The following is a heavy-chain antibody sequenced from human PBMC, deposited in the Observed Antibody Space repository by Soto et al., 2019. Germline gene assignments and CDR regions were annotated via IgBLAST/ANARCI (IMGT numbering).Heavy chain of an antibody. J-gene: IGHJ5*01. CDR1: VGSISHADYY. CDR2: IYYSGGT. CDR3: ERPMVRGVLGS. V-gene: IGHV4-31*03. D-gene: IGHD3-10*01. Sequence: SETLSLTCTVSVGSISHADYYWSWIRQHPGKGLEWIGYIYYSGGTYFNPSLESRVTMSVDTSKNQFSLNLNSVTAADTAVYYCERPMVRGVLGSWCQGTLVTVSS.